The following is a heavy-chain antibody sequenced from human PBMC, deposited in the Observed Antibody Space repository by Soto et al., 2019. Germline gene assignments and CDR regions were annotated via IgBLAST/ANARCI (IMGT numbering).Heavy chain of an antibody. CDR3: ARQIYDSDTGPNFQYYFDS. J-gene: IGHJ4*02. CDR2: IHPGDSDS. V-gene: IGHV5-51*01. CDR1: GYSFNNNW. Sequence: PGESLKISCKGSGYSFNNNWIGWVRQMPGKGLEWMGIIHPGDSDSRYSPSFRGHVTISVTKSITTVFLQWSSLRASDTAMYYCARQIYDSDTGPNFQYYFDSWGQGTPVTVSS. D-gene: IGHD3-22*01.